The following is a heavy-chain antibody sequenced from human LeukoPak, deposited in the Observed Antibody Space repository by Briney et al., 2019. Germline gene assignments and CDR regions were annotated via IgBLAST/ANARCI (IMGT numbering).Heavy chain of an antibody. CDR1: GGSISSYY. CDR2: IYTSGST. V-gene: IGHV4-4*07. CDR3: ARDFYDYVWGSYRYPDWFDP. D-gene: IGHD3-16*02. J-gene: IGHJ5*02. Sequence: SETLSLTCTVSGGSISSYYWSWIRQPAGKGLEWIGRIYTSGSTNYNPPLKSRVTMSVDTSKNQFSLKLSSVTAADTAVYYCARDFYDYVWGSYRYPDWFDPWGQGTLVTVSS.